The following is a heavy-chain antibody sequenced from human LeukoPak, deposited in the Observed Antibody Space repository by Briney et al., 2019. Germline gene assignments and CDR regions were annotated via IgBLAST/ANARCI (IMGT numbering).Heavy chain of an antibody. Sequence: PGGSLRLSCAASGFTFSSCEMNWVRQAPGKGLEWVSYISRSGNTIYYADSVKGRFSISRDNAKNSLYLQMNSLRAEDTAVYYCAKVLRYFMDVWGQGTTATVSS. CDR2: ISRSGNTI. CDR3: AKVLRYFMDV. CDR1: GFTFSSCE. D-gene: IGHD3-9*01. J-gene: IGHJ6*02. V-gene: IGHV3-48*03.